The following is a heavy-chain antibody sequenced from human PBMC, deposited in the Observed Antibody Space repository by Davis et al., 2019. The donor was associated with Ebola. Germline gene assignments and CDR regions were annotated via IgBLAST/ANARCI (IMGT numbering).Heavy chain of an antibody. CDR1: GFIFSSYV. CDR3: AKDTSNVWFDV. Sequence: ESLKISCAASGFIFSSYVMSWVRQAPGKGLEWVSTLGTSADTYYADSVKGWFTISRDNSKNTLHLQMNSLRVEDTAIYYCAKDTSNVWFDVWGQGTMVTVSS. V-gene: IGHV3-23*01. D-gene: IGHD6-19*01. J-gene: IGHJ3*01. CDR2: LGTSADT.